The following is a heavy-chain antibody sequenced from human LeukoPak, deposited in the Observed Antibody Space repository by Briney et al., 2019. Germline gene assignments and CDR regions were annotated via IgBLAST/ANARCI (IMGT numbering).Heavy chain of an antibody. CDR3: AKTGEGYYFDY. CDR2: IRLDGSNK. D-gene: IGHD7-27*01. CDR1: GFTFSAYA. Sequence: PGGSLRLSCAASGFTFSAYAMHWVRQAPGKGLEGVAFIRLDGSNKNYGDSVKGRFTISRDNSKNTLYLEMNSLRSEDTAVYYCAKTGEGYYFDYWGQGTLVTVSS. J-gene: IGHJ4*02. V-gene: IGHV3-30*02.